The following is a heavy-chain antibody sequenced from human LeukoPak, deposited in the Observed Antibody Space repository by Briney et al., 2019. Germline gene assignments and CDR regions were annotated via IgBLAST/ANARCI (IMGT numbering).Heavy chain of an antibody. CDR3: ARLSGRVVCSAGSCYIDT. CDR1: GYRFTSGW. CDR2: TYPGDSDT. V-gene: IGHV5-51*01. J-gene: IGHJ5*02. D-gene: IGHD2-15*01. Sequence: GESLKISCKGSGYRFTSGWIGWVRQMPGKGLEWMGITYPGDSDTRYSPSFQGQVTISADKSVNTAYLQWSSLKASDTAMYYCARLSGRVVCSAGSCYIDTWGQGTLVTVSS.